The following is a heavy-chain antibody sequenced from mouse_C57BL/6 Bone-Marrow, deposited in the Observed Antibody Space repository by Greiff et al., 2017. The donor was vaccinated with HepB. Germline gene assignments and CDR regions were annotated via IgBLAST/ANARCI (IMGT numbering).Heavy chain of an antibody. V-gene: IGHV3-6*01. CDR3: ARDSSGYGVWFAY. CDR2: ISYDGSN. Sequence: EVQRVESGPGLVKPSQSLSLTCSVTGYSITSGYYWNWIRQFPGNKLEWMGYISYDGSNNYNPSLKNRISITRDTSKNQFFLKLNSVTTEDTATYYCARDSSGYGVWFAYWGQGTLVTVSA. D-gene: IGHD3-2*02. CDR1: GYSITSGYY. J-gene: IGHJ3*01.